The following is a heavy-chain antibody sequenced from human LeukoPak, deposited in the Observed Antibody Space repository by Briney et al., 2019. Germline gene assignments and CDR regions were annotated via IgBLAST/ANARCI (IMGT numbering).Heavy chain of an antibody. Sequence: SETLSLTCTVSGCSISSYHWSWIRQPPGKGLEWIGYIYYSGSTNYNPSLKSRVTISVDTSKNQFSLKLSSVTAADTAVYYWATVEMSTTDDSFDFWGQGTMVTVSS. D-gene: IGHD5-24*01. V-gene: IGHV4-59*08. CDR1: GCSISSYH. J-gene: IGHJ3*01. CDR2: IYYSGST. CDR3: ATVEMSTTDDSFDF.